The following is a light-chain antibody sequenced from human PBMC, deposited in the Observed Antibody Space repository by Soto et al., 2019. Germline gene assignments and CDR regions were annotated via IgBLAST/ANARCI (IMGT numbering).Light chain of an antibody. J-gene: IGKJ4*01. CDR2: AAS. CDR1: QSISHF. V-gene: IGKV1-12*02. CDR3: QQLESYPST. Sequence: QSTQCPSTLSASVGDRVTITCRASQSISHFLAWYQQKPGKVPKLLIYAASTLQSGVPSRFSGSGSGTDFTLTISSLQPEDFATYYCQQLESYPSTFGGGTKVDIK.